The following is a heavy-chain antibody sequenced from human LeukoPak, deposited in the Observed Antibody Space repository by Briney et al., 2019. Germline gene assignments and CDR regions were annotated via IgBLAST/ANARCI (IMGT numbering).Heavy chain of an antibody. CDR3: ARGPYCSSTSCYKGTGYYYYGMDV. V-gene: IGHV4-34*01. J-gene: IGHJ6*02. CDR2: INHSGST. CDR1: GGSFSGYY. Sequence: SETLSLTCAVYGGSFSGYYWSWIRQPPGKGLEWIGEINHSGSTNYNPSLKSRVTISVDTSKNQFSLKLSSVTAADTAVYYCARGPYCSSTSCYKGTGYYYYGMDVWGQGTTVTVSS. D-gene: IGHD2-2*02.